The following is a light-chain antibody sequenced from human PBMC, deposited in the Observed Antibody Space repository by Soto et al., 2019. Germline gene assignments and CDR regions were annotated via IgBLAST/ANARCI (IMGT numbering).Light chain of an antibody. V-gene: IGKV3-11*01. J-gene: IGKJ2*01. CDR1: QSVSSY. CDR2: DAS. CDR3: QQRSNWPYT. Sequence: EIVLTQSPATLSLSPGERATLSCRASQSVSSYLAWYQQKPGQAPRLLIYDASNRATGIPARFSGSGSGTDFTLTISSLEPEDFAVDYCQQRSNWPYTFGKGTQLLIK.